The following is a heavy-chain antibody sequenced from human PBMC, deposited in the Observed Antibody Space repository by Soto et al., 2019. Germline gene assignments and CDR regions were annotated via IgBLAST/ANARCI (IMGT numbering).Heavy chain of an antibody. CDR2: ISYDGSNK. J-gene: IGHJ4*02. CDR3: ATDIVVAGFDY. V-gene: IGHV3-30-3*01. D-gene: IGHD2-15*01. CDR1: GFTFSSYA. Sequence: XECLRLSCAASGFTFSSYAMHWVRQAPGKGLEWVAVISYDGSNKYYADSVKGRFTISRDNSKNTLYLQMNSLRAEDTAVYYCATDIVVAGFDYWGQGTLVTVSS.